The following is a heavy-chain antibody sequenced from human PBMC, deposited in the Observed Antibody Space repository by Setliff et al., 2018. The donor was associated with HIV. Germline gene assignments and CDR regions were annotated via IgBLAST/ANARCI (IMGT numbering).Heavy chain of an antibody. V-gene: IGHV4-34*01. Sequence: PSETLSLTCVVYGGSFTNFYWSWIRQPPGKGLECIGEINHSGITNYNPSLKSRVTISVDTSKSQFSLKLTSVTAADTAVYYCAGRRVAGLFCGQGTLVTVSS. D-gene: IGHD6-19*01. CDR1: GGSFTNFY. CDR2: INHSGIT. J-gene: IGHJ4*02. CDR3: AGRRVAGLF.